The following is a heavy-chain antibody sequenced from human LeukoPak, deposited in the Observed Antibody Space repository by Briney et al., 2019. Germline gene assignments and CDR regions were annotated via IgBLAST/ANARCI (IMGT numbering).Heavy chain of an antibody. D-gene: IGHD6-13*01. CDR3: ARFASSSWYVYYYYGRDV. Sequence: ASVKVSCKASGYTFTSYGISWVRQAPGQGLEWMGWISAYNGNTNYAQKLQGGVTMTTDTSTSKAYMELRSLRSDDTAVYYCARFASSSWYVYYYYGRDVWGQGTTVTVSS. CDR2: ISAYNGNT. CDR1: GYTFTSYG. J-gene: IGHJ6*02. V-gene: IGHV1-18*01.